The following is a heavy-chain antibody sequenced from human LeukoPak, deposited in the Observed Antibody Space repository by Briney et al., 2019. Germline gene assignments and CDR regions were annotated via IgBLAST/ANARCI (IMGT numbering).Heavy chain of an antibody. D-gene: IGHD3-9*01. CDR3: ARSGHDILTGYANWFDP. CDR1: GYTFTSYW. CDR2: IYPGDSDT. J-gene: IGHJ5*02. V-gene: IGHV5-51*01. Sequence: KVSCKASGYTFTSYWIGWVRQMPGKGLEWMGIIYPGDSDTRYSPSFQGQVTISADKSISTAYLQWSSLKASDTAMYYCARSGHDILTGYANWFDPWGQGTLVTVSS.